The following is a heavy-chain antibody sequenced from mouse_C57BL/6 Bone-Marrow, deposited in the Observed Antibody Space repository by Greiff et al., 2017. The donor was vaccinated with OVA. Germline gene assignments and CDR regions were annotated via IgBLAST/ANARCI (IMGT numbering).Heavy chain of an antibody. V-gene: IGHV1-72*01. D-gene: IGHD2-4*01. CDR3: ARLDDYGDFDY. CDR1: GYTFTSYW. CDR2: IDPNSGGT. J-gene: IGHJ2*01. Sequence: VQLQQPGAELVKPGASVKLSCKASGYTFTSYWMHWVKQRPGRGLEWIGRIDPNSGGTKYNEKFKSKATLTVDKPSSTAYMQLSSLTSEDDAVYYCARLDDYGDFDYWGQGTTLTVSS.